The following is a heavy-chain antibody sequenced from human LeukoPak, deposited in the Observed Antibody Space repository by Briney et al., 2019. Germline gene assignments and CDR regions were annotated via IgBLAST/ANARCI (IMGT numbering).Heavy chain of an antibody. CDR2: ISDSGGNT. D-gene: IGHD3-10*01. V-gene: IGHV3-23*01. CDR3: AKAISESYYSAAFDI. CDR1: GFTFRSYA. Sequence: GGSLRLSCAASGFTFRSYAMSWVRQAAGKGLEWVSAISDSGGNTYYADSVKGRFTISRDNSKNTLYLQMNSLRAEDTAVYYCAKAISESYYSAAFDIWGQGTVVTVSS. J-gene: IGHJ3*02.